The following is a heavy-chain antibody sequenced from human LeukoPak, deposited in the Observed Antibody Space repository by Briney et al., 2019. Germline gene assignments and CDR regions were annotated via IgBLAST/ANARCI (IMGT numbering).Heavy chain of an antibody. CDR2: ISSSSYI. D-gene: IGHD1-14*01. CDR3: ARDRGGGGLYNDY. V-gene: IGHV3-21*01. CDR1: GFTFSSYA. Sequence: PGGSLRLSCAASGFTFSSYAMSWVRQAPGKGLEWVSSISSSSYIYYADSVKGRFTISRDNAKNSLYLQMNSLRAEDTAVYYCARDRGGGGLYNDYWGQGTLVTVSS. J-gene: IGHJ4*02.